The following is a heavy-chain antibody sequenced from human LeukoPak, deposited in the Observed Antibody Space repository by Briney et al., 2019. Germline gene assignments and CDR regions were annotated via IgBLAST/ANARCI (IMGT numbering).Heavy chain of an antibody. CDR3: ARDYGGSSPFDY. CDR2: ISGSGGNT. CDR1: GFTFTNYA. V-gene: IGHV3-23*01. Sequence: PGGSLRLSCAASGFTFTNYAMTWVRQAPGKGLEWVSAISGSGGNTYYADSVKGRFTISRDNSKNTLFLQMNSLRAEDTAVYYCARDYGGSSPFDYWGQGTLVTVSS. J-gene: IGHJ4*02. D-gene: IGHD4-23*01.